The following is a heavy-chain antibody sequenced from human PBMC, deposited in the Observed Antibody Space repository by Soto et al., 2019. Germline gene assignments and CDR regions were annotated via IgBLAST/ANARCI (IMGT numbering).Heavy chain of an antibody. J-gene: IGHJ4*02. CDR1: GYIFTSYW. Sequence: PAESLKISCKGSGYIFTSYWICCFLQMPVKVLEWMGIIYPGDSDTRYSPSFQGQVTISADKSISTAYLQWSSLKASDTAMYYCARTLRFLEWPLDYWGQGTLVTVSS. CDR2: IYPGDSDT. D-gene: IGHD3-3*01. CDR3: ARTLRFLEWPLDY. V-gene: IGHV5-51*01.